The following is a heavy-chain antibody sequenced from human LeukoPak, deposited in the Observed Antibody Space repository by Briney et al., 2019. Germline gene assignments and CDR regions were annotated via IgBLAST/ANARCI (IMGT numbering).Heavy chain of an antibody. CDR3: ARLLRVGYCSTTTCNWFDP. Sequence: SETLSLTCTVSGYSISSGYYWGWIRQPPGKGLEWIGSIYYSGSTYYSPSLKSRVTISVDTSNNQFSLKLSSVTAADTAVYYCARLLRVGYCSTTTCNWFDPWGQGTLVTVSS. CDR1: GYSISSGYY. V-gene: IGHV4-38-2*02. CDR2: IYYSGST. D-gene: IGHD2-2*03. J-gene: IGHJ5*02.